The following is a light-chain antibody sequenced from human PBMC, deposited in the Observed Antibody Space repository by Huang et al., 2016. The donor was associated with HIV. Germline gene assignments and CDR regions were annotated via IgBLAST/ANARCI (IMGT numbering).Light chain of an antibody. CDR3: QQYNNWPPA. V-gene: IGKV3-15*01. CDR2: GAS. CDR1: QSVTSN. Sequence: EIVMTQSPATLSVSPGERATLSCRASQSVTSNLAWYQQMPGQAPRPLIHGASTRATGIPARFSGSGSGTEFTLTISRLQSEDFAVYYCQQYNNWPPAFGGGTKVEIK. J-gene: IGKJ4*01.